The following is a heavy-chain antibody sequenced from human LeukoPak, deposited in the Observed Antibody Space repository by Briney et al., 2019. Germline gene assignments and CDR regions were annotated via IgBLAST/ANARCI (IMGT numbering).Heavy chain of an antibody. CDR2: IIPFLGTA. Sequence: LVKVSCKASGGTFSSYAISWVRQAPGQGLEWMGGIIPFLGTANYGQKFQGRVTITTVESTSTAYMELSSLRFEDTAIYYCARAATPGDWSPFDYWGQGTLVTVSS. D-gene: IGHD3/OR15-3a*01. J-gene: IGHJ4*02. CDR3: ARAATPGDWSPFDY. CDR1: GGTFSSYA. V-gene: IGHV1-69*05.